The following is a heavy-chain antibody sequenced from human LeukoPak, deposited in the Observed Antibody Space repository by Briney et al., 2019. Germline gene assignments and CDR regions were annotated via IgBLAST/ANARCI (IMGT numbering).Heavy chain of an antibody. CDR3: AREQPANSAFDI. J-gene: IGHJ3*02. CDR2: IIPIFGTA. CDR1: GGTFSSYA. Sequence: ASVKVSCKASGGTFSSYAISWVRQAPGQGLEWMGGIIPIFGTANYAQKFQGRVTITADESTSTAYMELSSLRSEDTAVYCCAREQPANSAFDIWGQGTMVTVSS. D-gene: IGHD6-13*01. V-gene: IGHV1-69*13.